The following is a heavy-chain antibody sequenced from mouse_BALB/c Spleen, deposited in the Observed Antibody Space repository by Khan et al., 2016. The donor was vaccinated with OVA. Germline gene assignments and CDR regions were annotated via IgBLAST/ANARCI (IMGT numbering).Heavy chain of an antibody. V-gene: IGHV1S81*02. J-gene: IGHJ3*01. Sequence: QVQLQQPGAELVKPGASVKLSCKASGYTFSSYYMYWVKQRPGQGLEWIGGINPTNGGTNFNEKFKTKATLTVDKSSSTAYMQLSSLTSEDSAVYYWTRSGYANPFAYWGQGTLVTVAA. CDR3: TRSGYANPFAY. D-gene: IGHD2-10*02. CDR1: GYTFSSYY. CDR2: INPTNGGT.